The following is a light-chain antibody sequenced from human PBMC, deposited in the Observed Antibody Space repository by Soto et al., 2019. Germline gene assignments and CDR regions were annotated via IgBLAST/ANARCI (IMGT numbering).Light chain of an antibody. J-gene: IGKJ4*01. CDR2: AAS. CDR3: QQSNTLPLT. Sequence: DIQMTQSPSTLSASVGDRVTITCRASQKISSWLAWYQQISGKAPKLLIYAASSLQSGVPSRFSGSGSGTEFTLTITSLQPDDSATYYCQQSNTLPLTFGGGTTVEIK. CDR1: QKISSW. V-gene: IGKV1D-12*01.